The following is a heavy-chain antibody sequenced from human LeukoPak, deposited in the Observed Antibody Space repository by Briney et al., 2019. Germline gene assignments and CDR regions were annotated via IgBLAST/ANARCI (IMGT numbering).Heavy chain of an antibody. J-gene: IGHJ6*03. CDR1: GGTFSSYA. D-gene: IGHD6-13*01. CDR2: IIPIFGTA. Sequence: ASVKVSCKASGGTFSSYAISWVRQAPGQGLEWMGGIIPIFGTAIYAQKFQGRVTITTDESTSTAYMELSSLRSEDTAVYYCATAAAALNYYYYYYMDVWGKGTTVTVSS. V-gene: IGHV1-69*05. CDR3: ATAAAALNYYYYYYMDV.